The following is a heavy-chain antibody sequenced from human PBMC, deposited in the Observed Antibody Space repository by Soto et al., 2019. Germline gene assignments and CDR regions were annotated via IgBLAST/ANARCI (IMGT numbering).Heavy chain of an antibody. CDR2: IIPIFGTA. CDR1: GGTFSSYA. Sequence: SVKVSCKASGGTFSSYAISWVRQAPGQGLEWMGGIIPIFGTANYAQKFQGRVTMTTDTSTSTAYMELRSLRSDDTAVYYCARGYFGSGSYSQSPHFQPYGMDVWGQGTTVTVSS. CDR3: ARGYFGSGSYSQSPHFQPYGMDV. D-gene: IGHD3-10*01. J-gene: IGHJ6*02. V-gene: IGHV1-69*05.